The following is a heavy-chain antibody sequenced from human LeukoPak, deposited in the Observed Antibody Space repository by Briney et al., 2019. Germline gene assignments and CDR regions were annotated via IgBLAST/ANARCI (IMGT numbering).Heavy chain of an antibody. CDR2: MNPNSGNT. CDR1: GYTFTSYD. Sequence: ASVKVSCKASGYTFTSYDINWVRQATGQGLEWMGWMNPNSGNTGYAQKFQGRVTMTRNTSISTAYMELRSLRSEDTAVYYCARGQRPSITIFGVVTRKYYFDYWGQGTLVTVSP. CDR3: ARGQRPSITIFGVVTRKYYFDY. V-gene: IGHV1-8*01. J-gene: IGHJ4*02. D-gene: IGHD3-3*01.